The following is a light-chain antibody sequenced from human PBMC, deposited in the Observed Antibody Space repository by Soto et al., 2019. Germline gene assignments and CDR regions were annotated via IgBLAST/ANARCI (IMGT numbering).Light chain of an antibody. J-gene: IGLJ1*01. CDR1: SSDVGSSNL. CDR3: CSYTGSTTYYV. Sequence: QSVLSQPASVSGSPGQSITISCTGTSSDVGSSNLVSWYQQYPGKVPKLMIYEGSKRPSGVSNRFSGSKSGNTASLTISGLQAEDEADYYCCSYTGSTTYYVFGNGTKVTVL. V-gene: IGLV2-23*01. CDR2: EGS.